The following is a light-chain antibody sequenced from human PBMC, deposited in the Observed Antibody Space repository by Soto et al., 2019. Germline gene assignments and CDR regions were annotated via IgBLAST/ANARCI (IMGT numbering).Light chain of an antibody. CDR3: SSYSSTSPVV. J-gene: IGLJ2*01. V-gene: IGLV2-14*01. Sequence: QSALTQPASVSGSPGQSITISCTGTSSDIAGHKYVSWYQQHPGKAPKLIIFEVTNRPSGVSSRFSASKSGDTASLIISGLQAEDEADYFCSSYSSTSPVVFGGGTQLTVL. CDR1: SSDIAGHKY. CDR2: EVT.